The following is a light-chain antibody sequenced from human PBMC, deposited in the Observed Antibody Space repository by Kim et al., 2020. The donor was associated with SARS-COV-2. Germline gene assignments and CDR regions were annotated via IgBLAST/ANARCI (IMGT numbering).Light chain of an antibody. CDR2: DAS. V-gene: IGKV3-11*01. CDR1: RSVRTY. Sequence: LSPGERATLSCRASRSVRTYLAWYQHKPGQAPRLLISDASNRATGIPARFSGSGSETDFTLTISSLEPEDFAVYYCQQRTNWPLTFGGGTKVDIK. J-gene: IGKJ4*01. CDR3: QQRTNWPLT.